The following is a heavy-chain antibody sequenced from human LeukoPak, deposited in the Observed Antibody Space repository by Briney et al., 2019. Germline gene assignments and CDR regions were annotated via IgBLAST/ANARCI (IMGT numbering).Heavy chain of an antibody. V-gene: IGHV1-69*04. CDR1: GGTFSSYA. CDR2: IIPILGIA. CDR3: ARAHLDGDNPFDY. D-gene: IGHD4-17*01. Sequence: GASVKVSCKASGGTFSSYAISWVRQAPGQGLEWMGRIIPILGIANYAQKFQGRVTITADKSTSTAYMELSSLRSEDTAVYYCARAHLDGDNPFDYWGQGTLVTVSS. J-gene: IGHJ4*02.